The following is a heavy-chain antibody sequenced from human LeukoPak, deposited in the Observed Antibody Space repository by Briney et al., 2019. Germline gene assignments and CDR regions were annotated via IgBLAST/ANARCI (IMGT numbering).Heavy chain of an antibody. CDR1: GFTVSGNY. V-gene: IGHV3-66*01. J-gene: IGHJ4*02. Sequence: PGGSLRLSCAASGFTVSGNYMSWVRQAPGKGLEWVSVIYRGGNTSYADSVIGRFTISRDNSKNTLYLHMNSLRAEDTAVYYCASTRGWVYFDYWGQGTLVTVSS. CDR3: ASTRGWVYFDY. D-gene: IGHD6-19*01. CDR2: IYRGGNT.